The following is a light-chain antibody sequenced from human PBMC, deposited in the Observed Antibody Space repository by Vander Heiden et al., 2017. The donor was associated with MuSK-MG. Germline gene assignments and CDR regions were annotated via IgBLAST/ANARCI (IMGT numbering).Light chain of an antibody. J-gene: IGLJ2*01. CDR2: GKN. CDR3: NSRDSNGNHVV. Sequence: SELTPDLAVSVALGQTVRSTCHGASPTSNYASRYQQKQGPAHVLGSYGKNNRTSGIPDRFSCSSSGNAASLTITGAQAEDEADDYYNSRDSNGNHVVFGGGTKLTVL. V-gene: IGLV3-19*01. CDR1: SPTSNY.